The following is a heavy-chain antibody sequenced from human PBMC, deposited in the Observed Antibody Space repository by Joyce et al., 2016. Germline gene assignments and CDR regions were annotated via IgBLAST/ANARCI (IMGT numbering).Heavy chain of an antibody. J-gene: IGHJ6*03. Sequence: VQPGTSLRLSCVASGFSFSSYGMHWVRQAPGKGLEWVAVTSFAGTRAYYGDSVKGRFSVSRDNFERTLYLHMSNLRADDTALYFCAKGDYSSRWDYSYLYMDVWGKGTPVTVSS. D-gene: IGHD6-13*01. V-gene: IGHV3-30*18. CDR3: AKGDYSSRWDYSYLYMDV. CDR2: TSFAGTRA. CDR1: GFSFSSYG.